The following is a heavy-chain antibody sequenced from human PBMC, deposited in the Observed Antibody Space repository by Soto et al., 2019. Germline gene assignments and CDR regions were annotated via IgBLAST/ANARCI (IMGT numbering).Heavy chain of an antibody. Sequence: QVQLVESGGGVVQPGRSLRLSCAASGFTFSSYGMHWVRQAPGKGLEWVAVISYDGSNKYYADSVKGRFTISRDNSKNTLYLQMNSLRAEHTAVYYCAKLYHRNLRSSWAVDYGMAVWGQGTTVTVSS. J-gene: IGHJ6*02. CDR2: ISYDGSNK. D-gene: IGHD6-13*01. CDR3: AKLYHRNLRSSWAVDYGMAV. V-gene: IGHV3-30*18. CDR1: GFTFSSYG.